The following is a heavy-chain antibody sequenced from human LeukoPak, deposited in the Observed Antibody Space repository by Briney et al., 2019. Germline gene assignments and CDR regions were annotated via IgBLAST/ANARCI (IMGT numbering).Heavy chain of an antibody. J-gene: IGHJ4*02. D-gene: IGHD6-19*01. CDR2: IKQDGSEK. CDR1: GFTFSSYW. V-gene: IGHV3-7*01. Sequence: PGGSLRLSCAASGFTFSSYWMSWVRQAPGKGLEWVANIKQDGSEKYYVDSVKGRFTFSRDNAKNSLYLQMNSLRAEDMAVYYRAIGRGWYDYWGKGPLVTVSS. CDR3: AIGRGWYDY.